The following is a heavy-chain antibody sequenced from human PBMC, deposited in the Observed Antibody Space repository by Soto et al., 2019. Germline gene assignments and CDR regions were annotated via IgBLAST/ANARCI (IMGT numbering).Heavy chain of an antibody. J-gene: IGHJ4*02. CDR3: TRVPFASGPPLPDY. D-gene: IGHD6-19*01. Sequence: GGSLRLSCAASGFTFSYYHMHWVRQAPGKGLVCVSRINSDGSSTIYADSVKGRFTISRDNAKNTLYLQMNSLGAEDTAVYYCTRVPFASGPPLPDYWGQGTLVTISS. V-gene: IGHV3-74*01. CDR1: GFTFSYYH. CDR2: INSDGSST.